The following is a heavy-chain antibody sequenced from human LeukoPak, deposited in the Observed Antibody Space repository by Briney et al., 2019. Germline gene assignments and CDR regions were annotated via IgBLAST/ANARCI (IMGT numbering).Heavy chain of an antibody. Sequence: PSETLSLTCTVSGGSISSYYWSWIRQPPGKGLEWIGYIYYSGSTNYNPSLKSRVTISVDTSKNQFSLKLSSATAADTAVYYCARTYGSGPVDYWGQGTLVTVSS. D-gene: IGHD6-19*01. CDR3: ARTYGSGPVDY. J-gene: IGHJ4*02. V-gene: IGHV4-59*01. CDR1: GGSISSYY. CDR2: IYYSGST.